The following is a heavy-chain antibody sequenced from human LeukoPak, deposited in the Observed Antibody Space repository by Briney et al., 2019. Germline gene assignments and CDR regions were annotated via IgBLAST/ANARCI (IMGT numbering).Heavy chain of an antibody. CDR2: INWNGGST. V-gene: IGHV3-20*04. Sequence: GGSLRLSCAASGFTFSSYWMHWVRHAPGKGLEWVSGINWNGGSTGYADSVKGRFTISRDNAKNSLYLQMNSLRAEDTALYYCAREKTYYYDSSAFDIWGQGTMVTVSS. J-gene: IGHJ3*02. CDR1: GFTFSSYW. D-gene: IGHD3-22*01. CDR3: AREKTYYYDSSAFDI.